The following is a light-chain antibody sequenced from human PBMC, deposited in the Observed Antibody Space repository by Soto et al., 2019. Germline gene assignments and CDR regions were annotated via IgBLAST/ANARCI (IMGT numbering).Light chain of an antibody. CDR2: GAS. J-gene: IGKJ1*01. CDR3: QQYDDWSWT. Sequence: EIVMTQSPATLSVSPGERATLSCRASRNVGSKLAWYMQKPGQSPRLLISGASTRAADFPARFSGSGSGTEFIPTIISRQYEDFSSYYCQQYDDWSWTFGQGTKVDIK. V-gene: IGKV3-15*01. CDR1: RNVGSK.